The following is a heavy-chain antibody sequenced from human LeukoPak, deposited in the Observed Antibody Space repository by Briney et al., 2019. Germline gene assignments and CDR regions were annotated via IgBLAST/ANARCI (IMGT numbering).Heavy chain of an antibody. D-gene: IGHD1-1*01. CDR2: ISYDGNSQ. CDR1: GFTFSNYA. J-gene: IGHJ4*02. V-gene: IGHV3-30*18. Sequence: GRSLTLSCAASGFTFSNYAIHWVRQAPGRGLEWVAAISYDGNSQHYGAPVKGRFTISRDNSKNTVYLQINTLRTDDAAIYYCAKPYPTLTTSAVLDNWGQGTLVAVSS. CDR3: AKPYPTLTTSAVLDN.